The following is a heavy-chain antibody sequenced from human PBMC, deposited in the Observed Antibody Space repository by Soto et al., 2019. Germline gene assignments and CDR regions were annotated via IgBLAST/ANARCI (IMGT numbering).Heavy chain of an antibody. CDR1: GYTFTSYG. V-gene: IGHV1-18*01. CDR3: ARDRVVVVPAGVVAFDP. D-gene: IGHD2-2*01. CDR2: ISAYNGNT. J-gene: IGHJ5*02. Sequence: ASVKVSCKASGYTFTSYGISWVRQAPGQGLEWMGWISAYNGNTNYAQKLQGRVTMTTDTSTSTAYMELRSLRSDDTAVYCCARDRVVVVPAGVVAFDPCGQGAMVTV.